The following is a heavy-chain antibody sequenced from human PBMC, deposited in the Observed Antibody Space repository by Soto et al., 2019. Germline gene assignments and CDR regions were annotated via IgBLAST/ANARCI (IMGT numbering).Heavy chain of an antibody. J-gene: IGHJ4*02. CDR2: IYYSGST. Sequence: SETLSLTCTVSGGSISSSSYYWGWIRQPPGKGLEWIGSIYYSGSTYYNPSLKSRVTISVDTSKNQFSLKLSSVTAADTAVYYCARHKVVATTTEVDHHYFDYWGQGTLVTVSS. D-gene: IGHD5-12*01. CDR3: ARHKVVATTTEVDHHYFDY. CDR1: GGSISSSSYY. V-gene: IGHV4-39*01.